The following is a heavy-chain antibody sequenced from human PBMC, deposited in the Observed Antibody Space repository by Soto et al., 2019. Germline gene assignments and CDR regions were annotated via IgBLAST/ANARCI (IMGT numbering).Heavy chain of an antibody. Sequence: QVRLVESGGGVVQPGGSLRLSCATSGFSLSSYAMHWVRQAPGKGLEWVALMSYDETKKYYADSVKGRFTISRDTPKNTLFLQMNNLRVEDTAVYYCAKDRRDGDFMHILVVDFWGQGALVTVSS. V-gene: IGHV3-30*18. D-gene: IGHD2-15*01. CDR1: GFSLSSYA. J-gene: IGHJ4*02. CDR2: MSYDETKK. CDR3: AKDRRDGDFMHILVVDF.